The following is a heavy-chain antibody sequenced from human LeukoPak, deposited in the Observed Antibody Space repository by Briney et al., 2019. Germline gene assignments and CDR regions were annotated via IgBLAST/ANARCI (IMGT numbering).Heavy chain of an antibody. D-gene: IGHD5-12*01. CDR3: ATATTQYDAFDI. CDR1: GYTFTSYD. Sequence: ASVTVSCTASGYTFTSYDINWVRQAPGQGLEWMGWMNPNSGNTGYAQKFQGRVTMTRNTSISTAYMELSSLRSEDTAVYYCATATTQYDAFDIWGQGTMVAVSS. CDR2: MNPNSGNT. V-gene: IGHV1-8*01. J-gene: IGHJ3*02.